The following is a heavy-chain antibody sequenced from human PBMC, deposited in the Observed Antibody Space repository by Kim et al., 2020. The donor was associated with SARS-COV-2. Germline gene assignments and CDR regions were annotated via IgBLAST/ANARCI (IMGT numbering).Heavy chain of an antibody. V-gene: IGHV4-4*07. CDR2: IYSSGST. Sequence: SETLSLTCTVSGGSISNYYWSWMRQPAGKGLEWIGRIYSSGSTNYNPSLKSRVTMSVDTSQNQVSLKLNSVTAADTAVYYCARDRRTLFDPWGQGTLVT. CDR1: GGSISNYY. CDR3: ARDRRTLFDP. J-gene: IGHJ5*02.